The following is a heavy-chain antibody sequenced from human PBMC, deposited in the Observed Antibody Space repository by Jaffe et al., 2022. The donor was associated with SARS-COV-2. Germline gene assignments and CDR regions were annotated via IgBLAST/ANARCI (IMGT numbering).Heavy chain of an antibody. CDR2: IRNRADSYTT. CDR1: GFTLSDHW. D-gene: IGHD6-25*01. V-gene: IGHV3-72*01. Sequence: EVQLVESGGGLVQPGGSLKLSCAASGFTLSDHWMDWVRQAPGKGLEWVAQIRNRADSYTTNYAASVEGRFTISRDDSKNSLYLQMSSLETEDTAVYYCTDVGSGSPGWGQGTLVTVSS. J-gene: IGHJ4*02. CDR3: TDVGSGSPG.